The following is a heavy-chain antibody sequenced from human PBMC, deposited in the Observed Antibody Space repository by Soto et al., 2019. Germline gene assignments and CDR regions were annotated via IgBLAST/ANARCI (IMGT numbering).Heavy chain of an antibody. D-gene: IGHD2-15*01. V-gene: IGHV3-21*01. CDR1: GFTFSSYS. CDR3: ARDLPAYCSGGSCYRVQGSDHYNWFDP. J-gene: IGHJ5*02. CDR2: ISSSSSYI. Sequence: PGGSLRLSCAASGFTFSSYSMNWVRQAPGKGLEWVSSISSSSSYIYYADSVKGRFTISRDNAKNSLYLQMNSLRAEDTAVYYCARDLPAYCSGGSCYRVQGSDHYNWFDPWGQGTLVTVSS.